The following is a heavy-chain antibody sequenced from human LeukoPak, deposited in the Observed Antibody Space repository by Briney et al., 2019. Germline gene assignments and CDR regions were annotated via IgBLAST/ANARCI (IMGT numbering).Heavy chain of an antibody. CDR2: IKEDGDQK. CDR1: VFTFSRYW. J-gene: IGHJ4*02. V-gene: IGHV3-7*01. CDR3: ARFAKGYVSGDIDY. D-gene: IGHD3-10*01. Sequence: GGSLRLSCVASVFTFSRYWVSWGRQALGKGLEWVGNIKEDGDQKHYVDSVRGRFILSRDNAKNSLYLQINTLRAEDTRVYYSARFAKGYVSGDIDYWGQGTLVTVSS.